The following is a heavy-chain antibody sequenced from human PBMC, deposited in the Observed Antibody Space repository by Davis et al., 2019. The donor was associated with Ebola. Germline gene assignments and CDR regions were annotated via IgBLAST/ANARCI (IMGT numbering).Heavy chain of an antibody. D-gene: IGHD5-18*01. Sequence: PSETLSLTCAVYGGSFSGYYWSWIRQPPGKGLEWIGEINHSGSTNYNPSLKSRVTISVDTSKNQFSLKLSSVTAADTAVYYCARWIQLWRPGYFDYWGQGTLVTVSS. CDR2: INHSGST. J-gene: IGHJ4*02. CDR3: ARWIQLWRPGYFDY. V-gene: IGHV4-34*01. CDR1: GGSFSGYY.